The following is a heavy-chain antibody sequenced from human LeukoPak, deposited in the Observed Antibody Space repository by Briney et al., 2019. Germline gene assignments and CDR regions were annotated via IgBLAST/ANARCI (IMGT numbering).Heavy chain of an antibody. CDR2: ISTTGDTL. CDR1: GFTFTTYQ. CDR3: AGFYYYGSRAFDY. Sequence: GGSLRLSCAASGFTFTTYQMNWVRQAPGKGLEWVSYISTTGDTLYYADSVKGRFTISRDNAKNSLYLQMNSLRAVDTAVYYCAGFYYYGSRAFDYWGQGTLVTVSS. J-gene: IGHJ4*02. D-gene: IGHD3-10*01. V-gene: IGHV3-48*03.